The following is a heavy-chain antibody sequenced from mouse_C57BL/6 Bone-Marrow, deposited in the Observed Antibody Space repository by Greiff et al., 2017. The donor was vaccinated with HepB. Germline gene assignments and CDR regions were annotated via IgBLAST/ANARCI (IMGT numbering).Heavy chain of an antibody. Sequence: VQLQQSGPGLVQPSQRLHITCTVSGFSFTSYGVHWDRQSPGKGLEWLGVIWSGGSTDYNAAFISRLSISKENSKTQVFFKMNSQQADDTAIYDWARRGVAYWGQGTLVTVSA. CDR2: IWSGGST. J-gene: IGHJ3*01. CDR1: GFSFTSYG. CDR3: ARRGVAY. V-gene: IGHV2-2*01.